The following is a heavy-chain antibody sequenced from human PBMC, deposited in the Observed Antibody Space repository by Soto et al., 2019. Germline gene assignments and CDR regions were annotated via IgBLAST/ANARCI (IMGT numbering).Heavy chain of an antibody. D-gene: IGHD1-26*01. CDR1: GGSFSGYY. CDR3: ARGLITGSHYSGGWYYFDC. CDR2: INHSGSA. J-gene: IGHJ4*02. Sequence: PSETLSLTCAVYGGSFSGYYWTWIRQPPGKGLEWIGEINHSGSASYNPSLKSRVTISVHTSNSQFSLELSSVTAADTAVYYCARGLITGSHYSGGWYYFDCWGQGTQVTVSS. V-gene: IGHV4-34*01.